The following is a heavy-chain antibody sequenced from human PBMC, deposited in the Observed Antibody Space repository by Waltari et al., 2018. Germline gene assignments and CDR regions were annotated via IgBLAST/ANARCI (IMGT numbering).Heavy chain of an antibody. D-gene: IGHD1-26*01. CDR1: GFAFGSYW. CDR2: IKEDGSDK. CDR3: ARSGMKFTFDY. J-gene: IGHJ4*02. V-gene: IGHV3-7*01. Sequence: EVQVVESGGGLVQPGGSLRLSCAASGFAFGSYWMTWVGQGPGQGLEWVDNIKEDGSDKEYADSVKGRFSISRDNAKDSLYLQMNSLRAEDTALYYCARSGMKFTFDYWGRGTPVIVSS.